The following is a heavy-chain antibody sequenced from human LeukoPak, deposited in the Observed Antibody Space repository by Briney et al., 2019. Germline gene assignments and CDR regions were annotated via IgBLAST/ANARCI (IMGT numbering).Heavy chain of an antibody. V-gene: IGHV4-39*01. CDR2: IYYSGST. J-gene: IGHJ5*02. D-gene: IGHD5-18*01. Sequence: SETLSLTCTVSGGSISSSSYYWGWIRQPPGKGLEWIGSIYYSGSTYYNPSLKSRVTISVDTSKNQFSLKLSSVTAADTAVYYCARRSVDTAMRWFDPWGQGTLVTVSS. CDR3: ARRSVDTAMRWFDP. CDR1: GGSISSSSYY.